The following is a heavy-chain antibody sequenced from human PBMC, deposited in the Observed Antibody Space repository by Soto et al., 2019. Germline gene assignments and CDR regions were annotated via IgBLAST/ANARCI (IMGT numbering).Heavy chain of an antibody. V-gene: IGHV4-38-2*02. CDR2: IYHGGST. J-gene: IGHJ5*01. Sequence: SETLSLTCAVSGYSISSGYYWGWLRQPPGKGLEWIGSIYHGGSTYYNPSLNSRVTLSIDMTNNHVSLILNSVTTADTAVYFCARDPGGRGPFDPWGQGTLVTVSS. D-gene: IGHD1-26*01. CDR3: ARDPGGRGPFDP. CDR1: GYSISSGYY.